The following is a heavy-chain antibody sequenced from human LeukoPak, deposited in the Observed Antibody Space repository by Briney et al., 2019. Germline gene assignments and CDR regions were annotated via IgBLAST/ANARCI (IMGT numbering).Heavy chain of an antibody. CDR3: AKSVRTAPFEY. Sequence: PSETLSLTCTVSGASISSNYCSRIRQPPGKGLEWIGYIYSSGSTNSNPSLKSRVTMSVDTSKNQFSLRLTSVTAADTAFYYCAKSVRTAPFEYWGQGTLVTVSS. CDR1: GASISSNY. V-gene: IGHV4-59*08. J-gene: IGHJ4*02. CDR2: IYSSGST. D-gene: IGHD2-21*02.